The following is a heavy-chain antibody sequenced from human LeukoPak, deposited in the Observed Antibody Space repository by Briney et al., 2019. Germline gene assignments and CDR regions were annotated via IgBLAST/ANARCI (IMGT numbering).Heavy chain of an antibody. V-gene: IGHV4-39*01. CDR1: GGSISSSSYY. Sequence: SETLSLTCTVAGGSISSSSYYWGWIRQPPVKGLDWISNIYYSASTYHNPSPKSRVTISVDTSKNQFCLKLSSVTASDTAVYYCARRRWYLVDYWGQGTLVTVSS. CDR2: IYYSAST. J-gene: IGHJ4*02. CDR3: ARRRWYLVDY. D-gene: IGHD4-23*01.